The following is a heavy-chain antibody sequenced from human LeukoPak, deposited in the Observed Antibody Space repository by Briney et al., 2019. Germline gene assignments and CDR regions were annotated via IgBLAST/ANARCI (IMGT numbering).Heavy chain of an antibody. V-gene: IGHV3-11*01. CDR1: GFTVSNSY. CDR3: ARDPGSNGGDWYFDL. D-gene: IGHD3-16*01. CDR2: ISSGSSTI. Sequence: GESLRLSCAASGFTVSNSYLSWVRQAPGKGLEWVSYISSGSSTIYYADSVKGRFTISRDNAKNTLYLQMNSLRVEDTAVYYCARDPGSNGGDWYFDLWGRGTLVTVSS. J-gene: IGHJ2*01.